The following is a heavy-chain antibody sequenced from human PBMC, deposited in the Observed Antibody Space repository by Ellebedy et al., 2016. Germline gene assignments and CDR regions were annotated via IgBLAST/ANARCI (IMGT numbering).Heavy chain of an antibody. J-gene: IGHJ4*02. CDR3: ATAGSYRFDY. CDR2: IVFSGTAT. CDR1: GFTFSVAG. Sequence: GGSLRLSXAASGFTFSVAGMTWVRQAPGKGLEWVATIVFSGTATYYSDSVKGRFIISRDNAKNTLYLQMNILRAEDTAVYYCATAGSYRFDYWGLGTLVTVS. V-gene: IGHV3-21*01. D-gene: IGHD2-2*02.